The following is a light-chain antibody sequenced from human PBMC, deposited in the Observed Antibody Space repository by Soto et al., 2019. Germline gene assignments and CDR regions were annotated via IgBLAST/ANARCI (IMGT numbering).Light chain of an antibody. Sequence: QSALTQPASVSGSLGQSITISCTGTSSDVGDYDYVSWYRQHPGKVPKLIIYEVNKRPSGVSNRFSGSKSANTASLTISGLQADDEADYYCSSFTSSSTQVFGGGTQLTVL. V-gene: IGLV2-14*01. CDR2: EVN. CDR3: SSFTSSSTQV. J-gene: IGLJ3*02. CDR1: SSDVGDYDY.